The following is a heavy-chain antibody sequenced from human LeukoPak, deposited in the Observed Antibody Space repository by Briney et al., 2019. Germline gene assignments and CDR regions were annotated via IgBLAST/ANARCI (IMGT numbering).Heavy chain of an antibody. CDR3: AKDSAYGSGSYFDY. V-gene: IGHV3-23*01. D-gene: IGHD3-10*01. Sequence: GGSLRLSCATSEFTFSSYAMSWVRQAPGKGLEWVSLISGSGGSTYYADSVKGRFTISRDNSKNTLYLQMNSLRAEDTAVYYCAKDSAYGSGSYFDYWGQGTLVTVSS. CDR1: EFTFSSYA. J-gene: IGHJ4*02. CDR2: ISGSGGST.